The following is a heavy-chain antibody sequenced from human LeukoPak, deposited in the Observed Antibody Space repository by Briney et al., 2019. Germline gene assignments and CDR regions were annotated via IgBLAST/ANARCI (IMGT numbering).Heavy chain of an antibody. Sequence: SQTLSLTCTVSGGSISSGGYYWSWIRQHPGKGLEWIGYIYYSGSTYYDPSLKSRVTISVDASNNQFSLKLSSVTAADTAVYYCARVLGIAARRANWFDPWGQGTLVTVSS. J-gene: IGHJ5*02. CDR2: IYYSGST. CDR1: GGSISSGGYY. CDR3: ARVLGIAARRANWFDP. V-gene: IGHV4-31*03. D-gene: IGHD6-6*01.